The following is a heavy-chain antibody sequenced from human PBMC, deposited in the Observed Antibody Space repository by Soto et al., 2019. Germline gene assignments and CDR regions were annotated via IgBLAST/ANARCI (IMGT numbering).Heavy chain of an antibody. CDR3: AKVRVGATAVYDI. D-gene: IGHD1-26*01. Sequence: PVGSLRLSCAASVFTFSSYAMSWVRHSPGKGLEWVSAISGSGGSTYYADSVKGRFTISRDNSKNTLYLQMNSLRAEDTAVYYCAKVRVGATAVYDIWGQGTIVTGSS. J-gene: IGHJ3*02. V-gene: IGHV3-23*01. CDR1: VFTFSSYA. CDR2: ISGSGGST.